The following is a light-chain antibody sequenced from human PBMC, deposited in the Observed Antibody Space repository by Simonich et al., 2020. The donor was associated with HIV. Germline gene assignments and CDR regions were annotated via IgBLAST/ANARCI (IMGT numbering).Light chain of an antibody. Sequence: IVMTQSPATLSVSPGERVTLSCRASQSVSSNLAWYQQKPGQSPRLLIYGASTRATGIPAKLSGSWSGTEFTLTISSMQSEDSAIYYCHQYNNRPLTFGGGTKVEIK. CDR1: QSVSSN. V-gene: IGKV3-15*01. CDR2: GAS. CDR3: HQYNNRPLT. J-gene: IGKJ4*01.